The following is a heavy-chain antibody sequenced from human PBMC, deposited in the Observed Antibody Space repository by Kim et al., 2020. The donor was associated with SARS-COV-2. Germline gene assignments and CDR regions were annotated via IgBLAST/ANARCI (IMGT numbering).Heavy chain of an antibody. CDR3: ARDRGIVSHDWYFDL. D-gene: IGHD2-21*01. V-gene: IGHV3-74*01. Sequence: DSVKGRFTISRDNGKNTLYLQMNSLTSEETGVYYCARDRGIVSHDWYFDLWGRGTLVTVSS. J-gene: IGHJ2*01.